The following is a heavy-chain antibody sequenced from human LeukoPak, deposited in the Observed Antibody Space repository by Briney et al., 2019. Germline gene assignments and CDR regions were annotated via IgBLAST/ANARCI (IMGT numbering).Heavy chain of an antibody. D-gene: IGHD3-10*01. CDR1: GFTFSGSA. Sequence: GGSLRLSCAASGFTFSGSAMHWVRQASGKGLEWVGRIRSKANSYATAYAASVKGRFTISRDDSKNTAYLQMNSLRAEDTAVYYCTRDSQGSRTYSVDYWGQGTLVTVSS. CDR3: TRDSQGSRTYSVDY. J-gene: IGHJ4*02. V-gene: IGHV3-73*01. CDR2: IRSKANSYAT.